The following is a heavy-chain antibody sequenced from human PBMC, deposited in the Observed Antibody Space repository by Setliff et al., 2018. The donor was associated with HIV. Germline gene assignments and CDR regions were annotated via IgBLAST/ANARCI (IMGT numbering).Heavy chain of an antibody. Sequence: SETLSLTCSVSGDSINNNNYYWGWIRQPPGRGLEWIASVFYTGSTYYRPSLKSRVTLSVELSKNHFSLELTSVTAADTAVYYCARQSYYVTGSFYTDVFDLWGQGTVVTVSS. CDR3: ARQSYYVTGSFYTDVFDL. J-gene: IGHJ3*01. V-gene: IGHV4-39*01. CDR2: VFYTGST. CDR1: GDSINNNNYY. D-gene: IGHD3-10*01.